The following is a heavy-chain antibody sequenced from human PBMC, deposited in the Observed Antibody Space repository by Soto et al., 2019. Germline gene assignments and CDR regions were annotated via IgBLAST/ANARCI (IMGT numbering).Heavy chain of an antibody. J-gene: IGHJ1*01. Sequence: PGGSLRLSCAASGFTFSSYGMHWVRQAPGKGLEWVAVISYDGSNKYYADSVKGRFTISRDNSKNTLYLQMNSLRAEDTAVYYCAKDHWPYDSSGYCQHWGQGTLVTVSS. D-gene: IGHD3-22*01. CDR2: ISYDGSNK. CDR3: AKDHWPYDSSGYCQH. V-gene: IGHV3-30*18. CDR1: GFTFSSYG.